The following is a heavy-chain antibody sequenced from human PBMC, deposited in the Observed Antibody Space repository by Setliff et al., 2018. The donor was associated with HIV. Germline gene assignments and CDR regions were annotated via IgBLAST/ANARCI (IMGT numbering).Heavy chain of an antibody. Sequence: ASVKVSCKASGYTFTSYYMHWVRQAPGQGLEWMGTINPSGGSTSYAQKFQGRVTMTRDTSTSTVYMELSSLRSEDTAVYYRARDCSSTSCPGSFNYYYYYYYMDVWGKGTTVTVSS. CDR2: INPSGGST. J-gene: IGHJ6*03. CDR3: ARDCSSTSCPGSFNYYYYYYYMDV. D-gene: IGHD2-2*01. V-gene: IGHV1-46*03. CDR1: GYTFTSYY.